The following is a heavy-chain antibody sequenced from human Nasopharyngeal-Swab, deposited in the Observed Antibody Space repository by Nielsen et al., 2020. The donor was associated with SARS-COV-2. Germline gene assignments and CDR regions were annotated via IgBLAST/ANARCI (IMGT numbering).Heavy chain of an antibody. CDR2: IYYSGST. CDR3: ARGGSGWYPFDY. V-gene: IGHV4-59*01. Sequence: GSLRLSCTVSGGSISSYYWSWIRQPPGKGLEWIGYIYYSGSTNYNPSLKSRVTISVDTSKNQFSLKLSSVTAADTAVYYCARGGSGWYPFDYWGQGTLVTVPS. J-gene: IGHJ4*02. D-gene: IGHD6-19*01. CDR1: GGSISSYY.